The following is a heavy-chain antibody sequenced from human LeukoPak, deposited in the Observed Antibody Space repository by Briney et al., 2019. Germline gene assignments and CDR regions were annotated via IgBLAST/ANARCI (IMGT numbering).Heavy chain of an antibody. Sequence: PGGSLGLSCAASGFTFSSSGMNWVRQAPGKGLEWVSYISSATSTIYYADSVKGRFTISRDNAKNSLYLQMNSLRAEDTAVYYCARDVTYYGGDWFDPWGQGTLVTVSS. D-gene: IGHD4-23*01. J-gene: IGHJ5*02. CDR1: GFTFSSSG. CDR3: ARDVTYYGGDWFDP. V-gene: IGHV3-48*04. CDR2: ISSATSTI.